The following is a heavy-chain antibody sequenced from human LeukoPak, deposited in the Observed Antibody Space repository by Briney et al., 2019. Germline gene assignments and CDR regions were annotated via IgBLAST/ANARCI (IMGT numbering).Heavy chain of an antibody. CDR1: GFTFDDYA. CDR2: ISGDGGST. Sequence: GGSLRLSCAASGFTFDDYAMHWVRQAPGKGLEWVSLISGDGGSTYYADSVKGRFTISRDNAKNSLYLQMNSLRAEDTAVYYCARDRAVNWSAPFGMDVWGQGTTVTVSS. J-gene: IGHJ6*02. D-gene: IGHD1-20*01. CDR3: ARDRAVNWSAPFGMDV. V-gene: IGHV3-43*02.